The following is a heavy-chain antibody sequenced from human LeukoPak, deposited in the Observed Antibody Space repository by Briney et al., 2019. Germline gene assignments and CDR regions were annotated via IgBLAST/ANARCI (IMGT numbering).Heavy chain of an antibody. J-gene: IGHJ3*02. CDR1: GGSISSSTYY. D-gene: IGHD3-10*02. CDR3: ARDRPHIITTFGDTGSDAFDI. Sequence: SETLSLTCTVSGGSISSSTYYWGWIRQPPGKVPEWIGHIDNSGSTYSNPSLKSRVTISVDTSKNQFSLKLSSVTAADTAVYYCARDRPHIITTFGDTGSDAFDIWGQGTMVTVSS. CDR2: IDNSGST. V-gene: IGHV4-39*07.